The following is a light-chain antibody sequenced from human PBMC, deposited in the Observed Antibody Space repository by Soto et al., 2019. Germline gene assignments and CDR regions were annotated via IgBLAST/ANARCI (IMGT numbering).Light chain of an antibody. CDR2: GAS. CDR1: QSVSSN. CDR3: QQYKYWPT. V-gene: IGKV3-15*01. Sequence: EIVMTQSPATLSVSPGERATLSCRASQSVSSNLAWYQQKPGQAPRLLIYGASIRATGIPARFSGSESGTEFTLTISSLQSEDFAVYYCQQYKYWPTFGGGTKVEIK. J-gene: IGKJ4*01.